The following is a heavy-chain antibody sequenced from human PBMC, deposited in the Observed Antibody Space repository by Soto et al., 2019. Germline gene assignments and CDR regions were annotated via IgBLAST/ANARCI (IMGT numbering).Heavy chain of an antibody. CDR2: IYYSGST. CDR3: AILHPLGQDWFDP. J-gene: IGHJ5*02. D-gene: IGHD4-4*01. CDR1: GGSVSSGSYY. V-gene: IGHV4-61*01. Sequence: QVQLQESGPGLVKPSETLSLTCTVSGGSVSSGSYYWSWIRQPPGKGLEWIGYIYYSGSTNYNPSLKCRVTISVDTAKNQFSLKLSSVTAADTAVYYCAILHPLGQDWFDPWGQGTLVTVSS.